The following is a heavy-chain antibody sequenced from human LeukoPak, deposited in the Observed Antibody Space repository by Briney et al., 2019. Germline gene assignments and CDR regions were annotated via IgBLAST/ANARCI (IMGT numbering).Heavy chain of an antibody. V-gene: IGHV4-34*01. D-gene: IGHD2-8*01. CDR2: IHQGGST. CDR1: GEAFSDYY. Sequence: SETLSLTCVVYGEAFSDYYWSWIRQSPGKGLEWIGQIHQGGSTNYNSSLKSRVTISLDTSKNQISLRLTSVTAADTAVYSCSRENGAFSPFGYWGQGTLVTVPS. CDR3: SRENGAFSPFGY. J-gene: IGHJ4*02.